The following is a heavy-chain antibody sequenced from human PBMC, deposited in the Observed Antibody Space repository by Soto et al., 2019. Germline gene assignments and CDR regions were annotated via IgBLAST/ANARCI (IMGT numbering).Heavy chain of an antibody. V-gene: IGHV3-66*01. J-gene: IGHJ5*02. CDR2: IYSGGST. D-gene: IGHD3-22*01. CDR1: GFTVSSNY. CDR3: ARMGDSSGYSGWFDP. Sequence: EVQLVESGGGLVQPGGSLRLSCAASGFTVSSNYMSWVRQAPGKGLEWVSVIYSGGSTYYADSVKGRFTISRDNSTNTLYLQMNSLRAEDTAVYYCARMGDSSGYSGWFDPRGQGTLVTVSS.